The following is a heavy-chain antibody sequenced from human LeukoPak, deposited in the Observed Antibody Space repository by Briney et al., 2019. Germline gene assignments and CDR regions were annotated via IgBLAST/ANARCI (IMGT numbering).Heavy chain of an antibody. J-gene: IGHJ4*02. CDR2: ISSNEDST. V-gene: IGHV3-64*01. Sequence: GGSLRLSCAASGFSFNTYAMHWVRQAPGKGLEYVSAISSNEDSTYYANSVKGRFTISRDNSKKTLFLQMGSLRAEDMAVYYCARDSGGDAYNDYFDSWGQGTLVTVSS. CDR1: GFSFNTYA. CDR3: ARDSGGDAYNDYFDS. D-gene: IGHD5-24*01.